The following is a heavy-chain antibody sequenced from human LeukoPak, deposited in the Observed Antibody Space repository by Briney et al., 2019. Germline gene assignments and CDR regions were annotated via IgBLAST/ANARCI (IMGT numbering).Heavy chain of an antibody. J-gene: IGHJ4*02. Sequence: GGSLRLSCAASGFTFSSYWMHWVRQAPGKGLVWVSRINSDGSSTSYADSVKGRFTISRDNAKNTLYLQMNSLRAEDTAVYYCARSWLAVAGPEYWGQGTLVTVSS. CDR1: GFTFSSYW. CDR3: ARSWLAVAGPEY. D-gene: IGHD6-19*01. CDR2: INSDGSST. V-gene: IGHV3-74*01.